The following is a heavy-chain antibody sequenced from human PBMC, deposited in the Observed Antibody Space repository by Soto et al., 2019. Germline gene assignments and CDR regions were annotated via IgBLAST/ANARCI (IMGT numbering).Heavy chain of an antibody. CDR1: GGTFSSYA. J-gene: IGHJ4*02. Sequence: SVKVSCKASGGTFSSYAISWVRQAPGQGLEWMGGIIPIFGTANYARKFQGRVTITGDESTSTAYMELSSLRYEDTAVYYCARERGAATGNLYFFDYWGPGTLVTVSS. CDR3: ARERGAATGNLYFFDY. V-gene: IGHV1-69*13. CDR2: IIPIFGTA. D-gene: IGHD6-13*01.